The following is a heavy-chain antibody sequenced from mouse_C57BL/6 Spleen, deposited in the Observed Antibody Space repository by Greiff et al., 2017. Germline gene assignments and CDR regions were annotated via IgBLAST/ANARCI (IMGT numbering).Heavy chain of an antibody. CDR3: ARGAVTTVVDYYAMDY. D-gene: IGHD1-1*01. Sequence: VQLQQPGAELVMPGASVKLSCKASGYTFTSYWMHWVKQRPGQGLEWIGEIDPSDSYTNYNQKFKGKSTLTVDKSSSTAYMQLSSLTSEDSAVYYCARGAVTTVVDYYAMDYWGQGTSVTVSS. CDR1: GYTFTSYW. J-gene: IGHJ4*01. V-gene: IGHV1-69*01. CDR2: IDPSDSYT.